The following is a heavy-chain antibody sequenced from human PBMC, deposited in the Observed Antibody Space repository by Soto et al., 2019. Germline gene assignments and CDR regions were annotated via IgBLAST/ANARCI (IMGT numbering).Heavy chain of an antibody. V-gene: IGHV2-5*01. D-gene: IGHD5-12*01. CDR3: AHKLRGYTGYDYFAY. CDR2: IYWNDDK. J-gene: IGHJ4*02. CDR1: AFSLSTSGVG. Sequence: ESGPTLVNPRQALTLTCTFSAFSLSTSGVGVGWIRQPPRKALEWLALIYWNDDKRYSPSLKSRLTITKDTSKNQVVLTMTNMDPVDTATYYCAHKLRGYTGYDYFAYWGQGTLVTVSS.